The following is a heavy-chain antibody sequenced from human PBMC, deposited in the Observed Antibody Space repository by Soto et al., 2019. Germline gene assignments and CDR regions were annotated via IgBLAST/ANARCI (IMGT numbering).Heavy chain of an antibody. Sequence: SETLSLTCTVSGGSISSSSYYWGWIRQPPGKGLEWIGYIYYSGSTNYNPSLKSRVTISVDTSKNQFSLKLSSVTAADTAVYYCARVSVLDSSGWTPLDYWGQGTLVTVSS. J-gene: IGHJ4*02. V-gene: IGHV4-61*05. CDR3: ARVSVLDSSGWTPLDY. CDR1: GGSISSSSYY. CDR2: IYYSGST. D-gene: IGHD3-22*01.